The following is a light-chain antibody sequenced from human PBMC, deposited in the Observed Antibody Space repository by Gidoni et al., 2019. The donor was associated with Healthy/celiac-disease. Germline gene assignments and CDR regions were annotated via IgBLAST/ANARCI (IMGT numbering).Light chain of an antibody. CDR3: QQYDNPLT. V-gene: IGKV1-33*01. J-gene: IGKJ4*01. Sequence: DIQMTQSPSSLSGSVGDRVTITCQASQDISNYLNWYQQKPGKAPKHLIYDASNLETGVPSRFSVSGSGTDFTFTISILQPEDIATYYCQQYDNPLTFGGGTKVEIK. CDR2: DAS. CDR1: QDISNY.